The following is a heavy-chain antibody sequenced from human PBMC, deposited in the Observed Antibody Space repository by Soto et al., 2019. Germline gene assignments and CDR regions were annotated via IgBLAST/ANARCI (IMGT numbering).Heavy chain of an antibody. CDR1: GFTFSDYA. CDR2: ISGLGRRT. V-gene: IGHV3-23*01. Sequence: SCAASGFTFSDYAMSWVRQAPGKGLEWVSTISGLGRRTYYADSVKGRLTISRDNSKNTLYLQMNSLRSEDTAIYYCAPIQSYYFDYWGQGTLVTVSS. CDR3: APIQSYYFDY. J-gene: IGHJ4*02. D-gene: IGHD3-16*02.